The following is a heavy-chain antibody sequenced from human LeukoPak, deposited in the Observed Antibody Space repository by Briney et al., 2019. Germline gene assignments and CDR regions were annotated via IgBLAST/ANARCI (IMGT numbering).Heavy chain of an antibody. CDR2: ISSSGDTI. Sequence: GGTLRLSCAASGFTLSSYETNWVRQAPGKGLEWVSYISSSGDTIYNADTVKGRFTIYRDNAKNSLYLQMNSLRVEDTAVYYCAREGSEDAFDGWGQGTMVTVSS. V-gene: IGHV3-48*03. J-gene: IGHJ3*01. CDR3: AREGSEDAFDG. CDR1: GFTLSSYE. D-gene: IGHD6-19*01.